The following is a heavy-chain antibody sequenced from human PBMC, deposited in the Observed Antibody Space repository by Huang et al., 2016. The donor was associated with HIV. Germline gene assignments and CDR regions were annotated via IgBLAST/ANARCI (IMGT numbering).Heavy chain of an antibody. J-gene: IGHJ6*03. D-gene: IGHD4-17*01. CDR2: VRSKAFGGAS. CDR1: GFIFNDFV. Sequence: QLVESGGDSVQSGRSLRLSCRGSGFIFNDFVINWFRQSPGKGLELIGFVRSKAFGGASKSAPSVKDRFTVSRDEAKNVAFLQMDNLQVDDTAIYYCSPSGDDYFYFYMDVWGNGTTVIVS. V-gene: IGHV3-49*03. CDR3: SPSGDDYFYFYMDV.